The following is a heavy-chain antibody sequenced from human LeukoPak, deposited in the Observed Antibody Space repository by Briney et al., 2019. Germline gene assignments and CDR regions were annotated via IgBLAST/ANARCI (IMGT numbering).Heavy chain of an antibody. Sequence: SETLSLTCTVSGGSISSGGYYWSWIRQPPGKGLEWIGYIYHSGSTYYNPSPKSRVTISVDRSKNQFSLKLSSVTAADTAVYYCARGGVYYYGSGSYYDAFDIWGQGTMVTVSS. CDR2: IYHSGST. D-gene: IGHD3-10*01. CDR1: GGSISSGGYY. CDR3: ARGGVYYYGSGSYYDAFDI. V-gene: IGHV4-30-2*01. J-gene: IGHJ3*02.